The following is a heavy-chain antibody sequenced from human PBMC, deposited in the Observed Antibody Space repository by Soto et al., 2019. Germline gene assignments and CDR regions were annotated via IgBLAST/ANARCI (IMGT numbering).Heavy chain of an antibody. CDR3: ARATSHYASGRYEGGYYYFDY. Sequence: QVQLQQWGSGLLKPSETLSLTCAVYDGSLSGYYWSWIRQSPGKGLEWIGKINHSGSANYHPSLRVRVPILPPPPGNEFSLGLSSVTAADTSVYYCARATSHYASGRYEGGYYYFDYWGQGTLVTVSS. J-gene: IGHJ4*02. D-gene: IGHD3-10*01. V-gene: IGHV4-34*01. CDR2: INHSGSA. CDR1: DGSLSGYY.